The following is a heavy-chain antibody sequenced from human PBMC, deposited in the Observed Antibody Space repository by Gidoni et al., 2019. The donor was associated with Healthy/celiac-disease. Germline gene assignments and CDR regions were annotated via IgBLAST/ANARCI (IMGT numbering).Heavy chain of an antibody. CDR2: ISSSSSYI. J-gene: IGHJ4*02. CDR3: ARDVDQYYDFWSGYYPLYY. D-gene: IGHD3-3*01. V-gene: IGHV3-21*01. CDR1: GFTFSSYS. Sequence: EVQLVESGGGLVKPGGSLRLSCAASGFTFSSYSMNWVRQAPGKGLEWVSSISSSSSYIYYADSVKGRFTISRDNSKNSLYLQMNSLRAEDTAVYYCARDVDQYYDFWSGYYPLYYWGQGTLVTVSS.